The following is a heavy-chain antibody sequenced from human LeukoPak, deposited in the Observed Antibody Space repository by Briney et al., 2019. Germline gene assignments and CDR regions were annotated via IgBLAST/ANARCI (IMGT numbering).Heavy chain of an antibody. D-gene: IGHD3-22*01. V-gene: IGHV4-59*01. Sequence: PSETLSLTCTVSGGSISSYYWSWIRQPPGKGLEWIGYIYYSGSTNYNPSLKSRVTISVDTSKNQFSLKLSSATAADTAVYYCARGPYDSSGYSFGYWGQGTLVTVSS. CDR2: IYYSGST. CDR3: ARGPYDSSGYSFGY. CDR1: GGSISSYY. J-gene: IGHJ4*02.